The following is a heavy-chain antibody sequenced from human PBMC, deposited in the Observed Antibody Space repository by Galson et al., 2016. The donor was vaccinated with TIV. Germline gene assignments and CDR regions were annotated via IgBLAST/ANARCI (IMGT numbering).Heavy chain of an antibody. CDR1: GYNFDTYW. D-gene: IGHD5/OR15-5a*01. CDR2: INPGDSDT. CDR3: TRQSTRSFDF. Sequence: QSGAEVKKPGESLKISCKSSGYNFDTYWIVWVRQMPGKGLEWMGTINPGDSDTRYSPSFQGQVTMSADQSINTAYLQWSSLKASDSAIYYCTRQSTRSFDFWGPGTLVSVSS. V-gene: IGHV5-51*01. J-gene: IGHJ4*02.